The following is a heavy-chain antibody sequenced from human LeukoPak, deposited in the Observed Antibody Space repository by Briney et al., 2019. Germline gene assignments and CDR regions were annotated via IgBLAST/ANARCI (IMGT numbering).Heavy chain of an antibody. V-gene: IGHV1-69*13. D-gene: IGHD2-21*01. J-gene: IGHJ4*02. CDR3: ASLVQGFTDYFRY. Sequence: SVKVSCKASGGTFSSYAISWVRQAPGQGLEWMGGIIPIFGTANYAQKFQGRVTITADESTSTAYMELSSLRSEDTAVYYCASLVQGFTDYFRYWGQGTLVTVSS. CDR1: GGTFSSYA. CDR2: IIPIFGTA.